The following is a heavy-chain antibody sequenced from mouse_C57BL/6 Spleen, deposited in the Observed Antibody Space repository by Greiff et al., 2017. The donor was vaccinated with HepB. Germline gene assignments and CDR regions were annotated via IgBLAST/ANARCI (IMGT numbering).Heavy chain of an antibody. CDR1: GFNIKNTY. CDR2: IDPANGNT. CDR3: AYGNFSYWYFDV. V-gene: IGHV14-3*01. J-gene: IGHJ1*03. D-gene: IGHD2-1*01. Sequence: EVKLVESVAELVRPGASVKLSCTASGFNIKNTYMHWVKQRPEQGLEWIGRIDPANGNTKYAPKFQGKATITADTSSNTAYLQLSSLTSEDTAIYYCAYGNFSYWYFDVWGTGTTVTVSS.